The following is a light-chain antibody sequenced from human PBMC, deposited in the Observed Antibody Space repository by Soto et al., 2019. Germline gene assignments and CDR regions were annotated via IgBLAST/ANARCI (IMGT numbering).Light chain of an antibody. V-gene: IGKV3-15*01. CDR2: GAT. CDR1: QNINDN. CDR3: QQYHKWPPLT. J-gene: IGKJ4*01. Sequence: EIVMTQSPATLSVSPGGRATLSCRASQNINDNLAWYQQKTGQAPRLLIYGATTRATGIPARFSGSGSGTEFTLIISSLQSEDFAVYYCQQYHKWPPLTFGGGTKVDIK.